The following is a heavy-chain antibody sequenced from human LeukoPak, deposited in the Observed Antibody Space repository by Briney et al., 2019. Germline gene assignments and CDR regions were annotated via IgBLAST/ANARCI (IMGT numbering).Heavy chain of an antibody. CDR3: ARGLIGQQLVPGGY. CDR1: GGTFSSYA. CDR2: IIPIFGTA. D-gene: IGHD6-6*01. V-gene: IGHV1-69*01. Sequence: GSSVKVSCKASGGTFSSYAIRWVRQAPGQGLEWMGGIIPIFGTANYAQEFQGRVTITADESTSTAYMELSSLRSEDTAVYYCARGLIGQQLVPGGYWGQGTLVTVSS. J-gene: IGHJ4*02.